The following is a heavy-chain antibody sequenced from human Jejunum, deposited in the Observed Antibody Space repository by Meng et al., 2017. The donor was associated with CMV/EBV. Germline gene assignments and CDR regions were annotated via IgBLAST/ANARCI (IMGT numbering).Heavy chain of an antibody. J-gene: IGHJ4*02. D-gene: IGHD6-19*01. CDR2: IDGPTPNT. CDR3: ASWLVAHFDY. V-gene: IGHV3-23*01. Sequence: LSCAASEFTFSNYALSWVRQAPGKGLEWVSHIDGPTPNTHYADSAKGRFTISRDNSKNTLYLQMNSLRAEDTAVYYCASWLVAHFDYWGQGTLVTVSS. CDR1: EFTFSNYA.